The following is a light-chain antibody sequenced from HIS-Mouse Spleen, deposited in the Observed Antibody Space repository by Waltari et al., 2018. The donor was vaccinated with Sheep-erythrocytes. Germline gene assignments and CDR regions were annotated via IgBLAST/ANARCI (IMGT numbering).Light chain of an antibody. CDR1: SSDAVGYNY. CDR3: SSYTSSSTQV. J-gene: IGLJ2*01. Sequence: QSALPQPASVSRSPGQSITISCTGTSSDAVGYNYVSWYQQHPGKAPKLMIYEVSNRPSGVPDRFSGSKSGNTASLTISGLQAEDEADYYCSSYTSSSTQVFGGGTKLTVL. V-gene: IGLV2-14*01. CDR2: EVS.